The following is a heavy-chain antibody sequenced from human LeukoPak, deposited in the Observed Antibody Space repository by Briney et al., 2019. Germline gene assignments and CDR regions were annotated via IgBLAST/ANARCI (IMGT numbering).Heavy chain of an antibody. CDR2: IYYSGST. CDR1: GGSFSGYY. V-gene: IGHV4-31*11. CDR3: ARVLSHYYDSSGLTPAFDY. Sequence: SETLSLTCAVYGGSFSGYYWSWIRQHPGKGLEWIGYIYYSGSTYYNPSLKSRVTISVDTSKNQFSLKLSSVTAADTAVYYCARVLSHYYDSSGLTPAFDYWGQGTLVTVSS. D-gene: IGHD3-22*01. J-gene: IGHJ4*02.